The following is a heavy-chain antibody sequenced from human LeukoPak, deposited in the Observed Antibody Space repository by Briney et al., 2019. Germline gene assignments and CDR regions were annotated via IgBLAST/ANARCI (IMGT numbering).Heavy chain of an antibody. V-gene: IGHV4-61*02. CDR3: ARSGVRGLFDP. CDR1: GGSISSGDYY. CDR2: IYTSGST. D-gene: IGHD3-10*01. Sequence: SETLSLTCTVSGGSISSGDYYWSWIRQPAGKGLEWVGRIYTSGSTYYNPSLKSRVTISVDTSKNQFSLKLSSVTAADTAVYYCARSGVRGLFDPWGQGTLVTVSS. J-gene: IGHJ5*02.